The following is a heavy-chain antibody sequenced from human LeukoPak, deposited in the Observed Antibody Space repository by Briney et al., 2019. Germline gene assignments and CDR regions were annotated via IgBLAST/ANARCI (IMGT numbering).Heavy chain of an antibody. CDR2: IYYSGST. D-gene: IGHD3-16*02. J-gene: IGHJ4*02. V-gene: IGHV4-31*03. CDR3: ARGHGGHSTTYYYYVWGSYRQYYFDY. Sequence: PSQTLSLTCTVSGGSISSGGYCWGWLRQHPGKGLEWIEYIYYSGSTYYNPSLKGRFTISVDTSKNPFSLKLSSVTAPDTAVYYCARGHGGHSTTYYYYVWGSYRQYYFDYWGQGTLVTVSS. CDR1: GGSISSGGYC.